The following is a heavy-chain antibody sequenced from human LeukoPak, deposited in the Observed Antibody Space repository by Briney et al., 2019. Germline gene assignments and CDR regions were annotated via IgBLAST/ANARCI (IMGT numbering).Heavy chain of an antibody. CDR2: IYSGGST. D-gene: IGHD3-10*01. CDR3: AREADGSGIFDY. CDR1: GFTVSSNY. J-gene: IGHJ4*02. V-gene: IGHV3-66*02. Sequence: GGSLRLSCAASGFTVSSNYMSWVRQAPGQGLEWVSVIYSGGSTHYADSVKGRFTISRDNSKNTLYLQMNSLRAEDTAVYYCAREADGSGIFDYWGQGTLVTVSS.